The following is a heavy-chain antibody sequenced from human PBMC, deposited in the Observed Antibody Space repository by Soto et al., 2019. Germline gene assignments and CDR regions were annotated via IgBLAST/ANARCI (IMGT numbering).Heavy chain of an antibody. CDR3: GRGTGVGYYYGMDV. CDR2: IIPIFGTA. J-gene: IGHJ6*02. CDR1: GGTFSSYA. Sequence: QVQLVQSGAEVKKPGSSVKVSCKASGGTFSSYAISWVRQAPGQGLEWMGGIIPIFGTANYAQKFPGRVTITAAESTSTACMGLSSLRSEDTAVYYCGRGTGVGYYYGMDVWGQGTTVTVSS. D-gene: IGHD7-27*01. V-gene: IGHV1-69*01.